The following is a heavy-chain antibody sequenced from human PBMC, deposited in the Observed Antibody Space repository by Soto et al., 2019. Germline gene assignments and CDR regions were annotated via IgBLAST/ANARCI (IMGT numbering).Heavy chain of an antibody. Sequence: PVGSLRLSYAASGFTVISNYMSWVRQAPGKGLEWVSVIYSGGSTYYADCVKGRFTISRDNSKNTLYLQMNSLRAEDTAVYYCARGHDSSGYYITRFDYWGQGTLVTVSS. J-gene: IGHJ4*02. CDR3: ARGHDSSGYYITRFDY. V-gene: IGHV3-53*01. D-gene: IGHD3-22*01. CDR1: GFTVISNY. CDR2: IYSGGST.